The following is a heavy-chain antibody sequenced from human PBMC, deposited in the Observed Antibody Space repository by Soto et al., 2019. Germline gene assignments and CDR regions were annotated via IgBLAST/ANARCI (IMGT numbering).Heavy chain of an antibody. CDR2: ISGSGGST. CDR1: GFTFSSYA. J-gene: IGHJ5*02. D-gene: IGHD6-19*01. V-gene: IGHV3-23*01. Sequence: EVQLLESGGGLVQPGGSLRLSCAASGFTFSSYAMSWVRQAPGKGLEWVSAISGSGGSTYYADSVKGRFTISRDTSKNPLYLQMNSLRAEDTAVYYCAKARGWYEGWFDPWGQGTLVTVSS. CDR3: AKARGWYEGWFDP.